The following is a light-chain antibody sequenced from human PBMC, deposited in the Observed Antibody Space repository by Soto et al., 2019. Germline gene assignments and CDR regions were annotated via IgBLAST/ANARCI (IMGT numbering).Light chain of an antibody. CDR2: DAS. CDR3: QHRGNLPPLT. V-gene: IGKV3-11*01. J-gene: IGKJ4*01. CDR1: QRLSTS. Sequence: EIVLTQSPATLSFSPGERATLSCRASQRLSTSLAWYQHKPGQAPRLLIYDASHRATGIPARFSGSGSGTDFTLTISSLEPEDFATYYGQHRGNLPPLTFGGGTKVEIK.